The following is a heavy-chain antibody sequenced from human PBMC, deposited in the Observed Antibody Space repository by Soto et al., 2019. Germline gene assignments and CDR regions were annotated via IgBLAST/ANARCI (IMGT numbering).Heavy chain of an antibody. J-gene: IGHJ4*02. D-gene: IGHD6-19*01. V-gene: IGHV4-39*01. CDR1: GGSISSSSYY. Sequence: QLQLQESGPGLVKHSETLSLTCTVSGGSISSSSYYWGWIRQPPGKGLEWIGSIYYSGSTYYNPSLKSRVTISVDTSKNQFSLKLSSVTAADTAVYYCARHGGSGWGEFDYWGQGTLVTVSS. CDR3: ARHGGSGWGEFDY. CDR2: IYYSGST.